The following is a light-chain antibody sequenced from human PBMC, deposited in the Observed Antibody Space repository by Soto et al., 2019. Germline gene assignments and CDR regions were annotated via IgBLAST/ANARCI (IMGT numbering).Light chain of an antibody. CDR1: QSISSW. V-gene: IGKV1-12*01. Sequence: DIQMTQSPSSVSASVGDRVTITCRASQSISSWLAWYQQKPGTVPMLLIYAASSLQSGVSSRFSGSGAGTEFTLTITSLQPEDFGTYYCQQGDSFPITFGQGTRLEIK. CDR3: QQGDSFPIT. CDR2: AAS. J-gene: IGKJ5*01.